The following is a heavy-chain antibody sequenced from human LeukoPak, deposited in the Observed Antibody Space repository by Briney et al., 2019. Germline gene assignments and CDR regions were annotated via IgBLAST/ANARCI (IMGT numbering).Heavy chain of an antibody. D-gene: IGHD1-1*01. CDR1: GNTFIGYW. V-gene: IGHV1-46*01. CDR3: AREGQQLKHFDY. CDR2: INPRGDAT. Sequence: GASVKVSCKASGNTFIGYWIHWERQAPGQGLEWMGAINPRGDATIGAQKFQGRVTTTRDTSTSTVYIELSSLRSEDTAVYYCAREGQQLKHFDYWGQGTLVTVSS. J-gene: IGHJ4*02.